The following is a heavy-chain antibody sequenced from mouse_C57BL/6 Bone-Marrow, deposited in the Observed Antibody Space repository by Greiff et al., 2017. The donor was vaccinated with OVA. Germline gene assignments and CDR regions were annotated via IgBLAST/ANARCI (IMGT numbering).Heavy chain of an antibody. CDR1: GYTFTSYW. D-gene: IGHD1-1*01. V-gene: IGHV1-69*01. Sequence: QVQLQQPGAELVMPGASVKLSCKASGYTFTSYWMHWVKQRPGQGLEWIGEIDPSDSYTNYNQKFKGKSTLTVDKSSSTAYMQLSSLTSEDSAVYYCARWEINTVVADYWGQGTTLTVSS. CDR3: ARWEINTVVADY. CDR2: IDPSDSYT. J-gene: IGHJ2*01.